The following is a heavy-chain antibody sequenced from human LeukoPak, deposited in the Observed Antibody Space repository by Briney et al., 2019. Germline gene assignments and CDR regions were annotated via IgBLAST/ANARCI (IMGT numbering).Heavy chain of an antibody. V-gene: IGHV1-2*06. CDR3: ARELRGQQGLVPTLGY. J-gene: IGHJ4*02. Sequence: ASVKVSCKASGYTFTGYYMHWVRQAPGQGLEWMGRINPNSGGTNYAQKFQGRVTMTRDTSISTAYMELSRLRSDNTAVYYCARELRGQQGLVPTLGYWGQGTLVTVSS. CDR2: INPNSGGT. D-gene: IGHD6-19*01. CDR1: GYTFTGYY.